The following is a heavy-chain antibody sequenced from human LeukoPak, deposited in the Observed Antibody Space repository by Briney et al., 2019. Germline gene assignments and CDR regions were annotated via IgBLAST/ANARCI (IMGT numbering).Heavy chain of an antibody. CDR3: ARLSDILTGYDY. CDR1: GGSISTSSYF. V-gene: IGHV4-39*01. Sequence: PSETLSLTCSVSGGSISTSSYFWDWIRQPPGKGLEWIGTISYSGSTYYNPSLKSRVSMSVATSKNQFSLKLSAATAADTAVYYCARLSDILTGYDYWGQGTLVIVSS. CDR2: ISYSGST. D-gene: IGHD3-9*01. J-gene: IGHJ4*02.